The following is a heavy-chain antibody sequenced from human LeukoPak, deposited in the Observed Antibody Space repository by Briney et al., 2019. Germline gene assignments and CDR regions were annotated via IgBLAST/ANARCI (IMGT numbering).Heavy chain of an antibody. V-gene: IGHV3-23*01. Sequence: GGSLRLSCAASGFTFKRYAMSWVRQAPGKGLEWVSAISGGGGSTYNADSVKGRFSVSRDNSKNTLYLQMNSLRAEDTAIYFCAKDGEGEVPTAIGYWGQGTLVTVSS. J-gene: IGHJ4*02. D-gene: IGHD2-2*01. CDR2: ISGGGGST. CDR1: GFTFKRYA. CDR3: AKDGEGEVPTAIGY.